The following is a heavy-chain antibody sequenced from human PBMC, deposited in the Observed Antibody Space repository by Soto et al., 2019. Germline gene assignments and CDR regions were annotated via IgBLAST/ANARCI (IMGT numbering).Heavy chain of an antibody. Sequence: PSETLSLTCTVSGASISGFYWSWIRKSAGKGLEWIGRIYATGTTDYNPSLKSRVMMSVDTSKKQFSLKLRTVTAADTAVYYCVRDGTKTLRDWFDPWGQGISVTVSS. CDR3: VRDGTKTLRDWFDP. CDR2: IYATGTT. CDR1: GASISGFY. V-gene: IGHV4-4*07. J-gene: IGHJ5*02. D-gene: IGHD1-1*01.